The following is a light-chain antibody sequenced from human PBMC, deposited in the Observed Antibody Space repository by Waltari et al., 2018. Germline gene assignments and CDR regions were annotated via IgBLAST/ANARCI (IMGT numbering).Light chain of an antibody. Sequence: EIVLTQSPATLSLSPGERATLSCRAIQSVRTYLACYQQNPGQAPRLLIYDAPNRATGIPARFSGSGSGTDFTLTISSLEPEDFAVYYCQQRSIWPPLTFGGGTKVEIK. CDR3: QQRSIWPPLT. CDR1: QSVRTY. J-gene: IGKJ4*01. V-gene: IGKV3-11*01. CDR2: DAP.